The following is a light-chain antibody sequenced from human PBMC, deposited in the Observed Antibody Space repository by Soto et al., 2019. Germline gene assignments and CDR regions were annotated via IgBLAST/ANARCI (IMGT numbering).Light chain of an antibody. J-gene: IGKJ5*01. V-gene: IGKV3D-20*02. CDR1: QSVSSSY. CDR2: DAS. CDR3: QQRSNWPPYT. Sequence: EIVLTQSPGTLSLSPGERATLSFRASQSVSSSYLAWYQQKPGQAPRLLIYDASNRATGIPARFSGSGSGTDFTLTISSLEPEDFAVYYCQQRSNWPPYTFGQGTRLEI.